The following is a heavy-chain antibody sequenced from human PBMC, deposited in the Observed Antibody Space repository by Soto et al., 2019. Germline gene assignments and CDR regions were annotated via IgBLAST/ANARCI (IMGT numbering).Heavy chain of an antibody. CDR2: IYASGTT. J-gene: IGHJ4*02. CDR1: GASISNYY. V-gene: IGHV4-4*07. CDR3: ARESRSELGTVEY. Sequence: QVRLQESGPGLVKPSETLSLTCTVSGASISNYYWSWIRQPAGKGLECLGRIYASGTTTYNPSLRSRVTMSVDTSKNQFSLNLNSVTAEDTAVYYCARESRSELGTVEYWGQGTLVTVSS. D-gene: IGHD1-1*01.